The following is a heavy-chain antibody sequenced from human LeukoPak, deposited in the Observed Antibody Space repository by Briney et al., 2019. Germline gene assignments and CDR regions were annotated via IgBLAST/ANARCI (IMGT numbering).Heavy chain of an antibody. CDR2: IYPRDSDT. D-gene: IGHD3-10*01. V-gene: IGHV5-51*01. Sequence: PGESLKISCXGSGYRFSTYWIGWVRQMPGKGLEWMRIIYPRDSDTRYSLSFQGQVTISADKSISTAYLQWSSLKASDTAMYYCARHTSYGSDFWGQGTLVTVSS. CDR1: GYRFSTYW. CDR3: ARHTSYGSDF. J-gene: IGHJ4*02.